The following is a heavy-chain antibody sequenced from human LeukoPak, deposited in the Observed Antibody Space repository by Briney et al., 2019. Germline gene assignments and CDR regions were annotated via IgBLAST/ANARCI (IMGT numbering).Heavy chain of an antibody. V-gene: IGHV3-7*05. J-gene: IGHJ6*02. CDR3: AREGYYDSSGFLGFYYYGMDV. CDR2: IKQDGGEK. D-gene: IGHD3-22*01. CDR1: GFTFSSYW. Sequence: PGGSLRLSCAASGFTFSSYWMSRVRQAPGKGLEWVANIKQDGGEKYYVDSVKGRFTISRDNAKNSLYLQMNSLRAEDTAVYYCAREGYYDSSGFLGFYYYGMDVWGQGTTVIVSS.